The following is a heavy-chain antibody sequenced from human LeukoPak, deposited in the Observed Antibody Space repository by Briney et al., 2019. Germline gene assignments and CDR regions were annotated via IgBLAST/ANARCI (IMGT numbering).Heavy chain of an antibody. CDR1: GASISSYY. Sequence: SETLSLTCTVSGASISSYYWSWIRQPPGKGLEWIGYIYYSGSTNYNPSLKSRVTISVDTSKNQFSLKLSSVTAADTAVYYCARLGTTNWFDPWGQGTLVTVSS. CDR2: IYYSGST. CDR3: ARLGTTNWFDP. J-gene: IGHJ5*02. V-gene: IGHV4-59*01. D-gene: IGHD2-2*01.